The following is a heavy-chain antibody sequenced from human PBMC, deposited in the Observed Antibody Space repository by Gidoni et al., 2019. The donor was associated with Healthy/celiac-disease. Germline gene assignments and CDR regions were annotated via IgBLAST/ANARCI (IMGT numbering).Heavy chain of an antibody. D-gene: IGHD2-15*01. V-gene: IGHV4-39*01. CDR2: IYYSGST. J-gene: IGHJ4*02. Sequence: QLQLQESGPGLVKPSETLSLTCTVSGGSISSSSYYWGWIRQPPGKGLEWIGSIYYSGSTYYNPSLKSRVTISVDTSKNQFSLKLSSVTAADTAVYYCARHLEGVVTPFDYWGQGTLVTVSS. CDR1: GGSISSSSYY. CDR3: ARHLEGVVTPFDY.